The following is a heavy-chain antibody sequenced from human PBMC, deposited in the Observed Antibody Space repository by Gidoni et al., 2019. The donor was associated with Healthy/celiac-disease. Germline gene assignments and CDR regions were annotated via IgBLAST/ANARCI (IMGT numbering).Heavy chain of an antibody. CDR3: AKYYYDSSGYFFSAFDI. D-gene: IGHD3-22*01. CDR2: ISGSGGST. CDR1: GFTFSSYA. Sequence: EVQLLESGGGLVQPGGSLRLSCAASGFTFSSYAMSWVRQAPGKGLEWVSAISGSGGSTYYADSVKGRFTISRDNSKNTLYLQMNSLRAEDTAVYYCAKYYYDSSGYFFSAFDIWGQGTMVTVSS. V-gene: IGHV3-23*01. J-gene: IGHJ3*02.